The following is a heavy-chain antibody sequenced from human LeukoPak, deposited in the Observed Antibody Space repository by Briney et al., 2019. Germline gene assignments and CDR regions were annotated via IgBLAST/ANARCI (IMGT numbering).Heavy chain of an antibody. D-gene: IGHD3-22*01. CDR3: ARHDYHDSSGYRD. V-gene: IGHV1-69*05. CDR1: GGTFSSYA. J-gene: IGHJ4*02. CDR2: IIPIFGTT. Sequence: SVKVSCKVSGGTFSSYAISWVRQAPGQGLEWMGRIIPIFGTTNYAQKFQGRVTITTDESTSTAYMELRSLRSEDTAVYYCARHDYHDSSGYRDWGQGTLVTVSS.